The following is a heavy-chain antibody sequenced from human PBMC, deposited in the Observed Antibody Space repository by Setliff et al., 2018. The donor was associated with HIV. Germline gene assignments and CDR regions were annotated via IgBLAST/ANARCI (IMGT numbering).Heavy chain of an antibody. D-gene: IGHD3-10*01. J-gene: IGHJ6*03. CDR1: GYTFTTYG. Sequence: ASVKVSCKASGYTFTTYGITWVRQAPGQGLEWMGWISGYNGNTNYAEKLQDRVTMTTDTSTSTAYMELSSLRSEDTAVYYCAREGVSLWFGELPSSYYMDVWGKGTTVTVSS. CDR2: ISGYNGNT. V-gene: IGHV1-18*01. CDR3: AREGVSLWFGELPSSYYMDV.